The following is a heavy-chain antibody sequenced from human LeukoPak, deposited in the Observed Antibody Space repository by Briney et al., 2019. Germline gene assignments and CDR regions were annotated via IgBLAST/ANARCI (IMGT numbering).Heavy chain of an antibody. CDR2: IFYSGST. D-gene: IGHD3/OR15-3a*01. V-gene: IGHV4-39*01. CDR3: ARTGRGLYYYGMDV. J-gene: IGHJ6*02. CDR1: GDSISSSSHY. Sequence: LETLSLTCTVSGDSISSSSHYWGWLRQPPGKGLEWIGSIFYSGSTYFNPSLKSRVTISVDTSKNQFSLKLSSVTAADTAVYYCARTGRGLYYYGMDVWGQGTTVTVSS.